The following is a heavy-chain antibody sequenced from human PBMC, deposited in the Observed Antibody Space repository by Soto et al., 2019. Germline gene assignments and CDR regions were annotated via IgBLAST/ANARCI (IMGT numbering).Heavy chain of an antibody. J-gene: IGHJ4*02. D-gene: IGHD6-13*01. CDR1: GFTFSSYG. CDR3: ARGHSSSCYKVSFDY. Sequence: LGGSLRLSCAASGFTFSSYGMHWVRQAPGKGLEWVAVIWYDGSNKYYADSVKGRFTISRDNSKNTLYLQMNSLRAEDTAVYYYARGHSSSCYKVSFDYGGQGTLVAVPS. CDR2: IWYDGSNK. V-gene: IGHV3-33*01.